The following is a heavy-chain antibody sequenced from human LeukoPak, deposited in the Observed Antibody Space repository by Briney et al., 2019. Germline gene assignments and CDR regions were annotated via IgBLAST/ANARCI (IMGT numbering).Heavy chain of an antibody. CDR2: IIPIFGTP. CDR3: ARRGGGGIGMGFLGSYDF. J-gene: IGHJ4*02. V-gene: IGHV1-69*01. CDR1: GGSFSSNA. D-gene: IGHD2-15*01. Sequence: SVKVSCKAAGGSFSSNAISWVRQAPGQGLEWMGGIIPIFGTPNYAHNFQDRVTTTADESTSTAYMELCALRSEATAVYYCARRGGGGIGMGFLGSYDFWGQGTLVTVSS.